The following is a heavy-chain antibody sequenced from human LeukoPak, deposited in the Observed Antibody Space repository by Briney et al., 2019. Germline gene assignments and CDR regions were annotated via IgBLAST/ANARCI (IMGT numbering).Heavy chain of an antibody. Sequence: GASVKVSCKASGYTFTGYYMHWVRQAPGQGPEWMGWINPNSGNTGYAQKFQGRVTITRNTSISTAYMELSSLRSEDTAVYYCARNPPVHYSDTSGSDYWGQGTLVTVSS. V-gene: IGHV1-8*03. CDR1: GYTFTGYY. D-gene: IGHD3-22*01. J-gene: IGHJ4*02. CDR3: ARNPPVHYSDTSGSDY. CDR2: INPNSGNT.